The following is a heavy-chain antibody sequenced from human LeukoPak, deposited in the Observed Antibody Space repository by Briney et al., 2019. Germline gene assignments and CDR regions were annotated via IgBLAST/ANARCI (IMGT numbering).Heavy chain of an antibody. J-gene: IGHJ3*01. CDR3: ARDYTSAEWLGFAFDV. CDR1: GYRFSDSY. D-gene: IGHD6-19*01. CDR2: INPFNGNT. Sequence: ASVKVSCKASGYRFSDSYIHWVRQAPGQGLEWMGWINPFNGNTNDAERFQGRVIMTTDTSTRTAYMELRSLRSDDTAVYYCARDYTSAEWLGFAFDVWGQGTMISVSS. V-gene: IGHV1-18*04.